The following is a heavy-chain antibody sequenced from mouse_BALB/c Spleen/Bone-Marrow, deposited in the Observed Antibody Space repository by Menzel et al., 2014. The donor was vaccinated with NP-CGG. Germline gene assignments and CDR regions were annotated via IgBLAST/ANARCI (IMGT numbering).Heavy chain of an antibody. CDR3: AIGSSPYYYGMDY. J-gene: IGHJ4*01. Sequence: EVKLQESGPGLVKPSPSLSLPCTVTDYSITSDYAWHWIRQFPGNKLEWMGYIRYSGSTSYNPSLKSRISITRDTSKNQFFLQLNSVTTEDTATYYCAIGSSPYYYGMDYWGQGTSVTVSS. D-gene: IGHD1-1*01. CDR2: IRYSGST. V-gene: IGHV3-2*02. CDR1: DYSITSDYA.